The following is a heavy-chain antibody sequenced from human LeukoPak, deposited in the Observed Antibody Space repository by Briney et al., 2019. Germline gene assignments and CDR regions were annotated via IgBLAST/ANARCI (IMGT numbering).Heavy chain of an antibody. CDR1: GFAFTTYW. J-gene: IGHJ4*02. V-gene: IGHV3-7*01. CDR3: VRDGYYDHWNGEYPTLVY. Sequence: GGSLRLSCTASGFAFTTYWMSWVRQAPGKGLEWGANMNPDGSERYYVASVKGRFTISRDNDKSAVYLQLNSLRVEDTAIYYCVRDGYYDHWNGEYPTLVYWGQGTPVTVSS. D-gene: IGHD3-3*01. CDR2: MNPDGSER.